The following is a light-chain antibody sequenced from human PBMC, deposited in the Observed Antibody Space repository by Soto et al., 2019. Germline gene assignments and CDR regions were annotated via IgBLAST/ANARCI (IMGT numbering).Light chain of an antibody. V-gene: IGKV1-5*01. CDR1: QSISSW. J-gene: IGKJ2*01. CDR3: QQYNSYSYT. Sequence: DIQMTQSPSTLSASVGDRVTITCRASQSISSWLAWYQQKPGKAPKLPIYDASSLESGVPSRFSGSGSGTEFTLTISSLQPVDFATYYCQQYNSYSYTFGQGTKLEIK. CDR2: DAS.